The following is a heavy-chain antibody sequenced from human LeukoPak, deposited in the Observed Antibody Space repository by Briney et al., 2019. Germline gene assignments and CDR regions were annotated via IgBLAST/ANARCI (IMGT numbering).Heavy chain of an antibody. CDR2: ISGSGGST. Sequence: GGSLRLSCAASGFTFSSYTMSWVRQAPGKGLEWVSAISGSGGSTCYADSVKGRFTISRDNSKNTLYLQMNSLRAEDTAVYYCAKDPSSSWYKAEYFQHWGQGTLVTVSS. D-gene: IGHD6-13*01. V-gene: IGHV3-23*01. J-gene: IGHJ1*01. CDR1: GFTFSSYT. CDR3: AKDPSSSWYKAEYFQH.